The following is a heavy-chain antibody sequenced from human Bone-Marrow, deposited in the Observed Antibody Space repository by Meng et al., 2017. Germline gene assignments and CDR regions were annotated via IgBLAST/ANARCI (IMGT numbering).Heavy chain of an antibody. CDR3: ARVTGPSWFDP. J-gene: IGHJ5*02. D-gene: IGHD1-20*01. V-gene: IGHV3-66*02. Sequence: GESLKISCAASGFTFDDYAMHWVRQAPGKGLEWVSVIYSGGSTYYADSVKGRFTISRDNSKNTLYLQMNSLRAEDTAVYYCARVTGPSWFDPWGQGTLVTVSS. CDR1: GFTFDDYA. CDR2: IYSGGST.